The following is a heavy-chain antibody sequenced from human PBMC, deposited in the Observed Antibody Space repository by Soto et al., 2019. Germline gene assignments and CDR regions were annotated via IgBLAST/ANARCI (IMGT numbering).Heavy chain of an antibody. J-gene: IGHJ4*02. D-gene: IGHD1-7*01. V-gene: IGHV3-33*03. CDR1: GFTISTHG. CDR2: IWYDGSNK. CDR3: AAATSWNFHFPY. Sequence: QAQLVESGGGVVQPGTSLRLSCAASGFTISTHGMHWVRQAPGKGLEWLANIWYDGSNKFYAESVKGRFSISKDNSKNTLYLQMSSLRAEDTSVYYCAAATSWNFHFPYWGQVTQVTVSS.